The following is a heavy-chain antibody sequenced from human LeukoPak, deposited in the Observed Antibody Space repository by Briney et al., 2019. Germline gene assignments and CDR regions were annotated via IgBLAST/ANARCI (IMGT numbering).Heavy chain of an antibody. V-gene: IGHV3-7*01. CDR3: AREAVVVPAAIRYGWVNWFDP. CDR1: GFTFSSYW. D-gene: IGHD2-2*02. Sequence: GGSLRLSCAASGFTFSSYWMSWVRQAPGKGLEWVANIKQDGSEKYYVDSVKGRFTISRDNAKNSLYLQMNSLRAEDAAVYYCAREAVVVPAAIRYGWVNWFDPWGQGTLVTVSS. CDR2: IKQDGSEK. J-gene: IGHJ5*02.